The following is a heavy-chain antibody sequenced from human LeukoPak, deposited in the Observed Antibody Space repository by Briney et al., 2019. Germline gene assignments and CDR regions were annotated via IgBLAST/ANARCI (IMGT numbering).Heavy chain of an antibody. V-gene: IGHV1-2*02. Sequence: ASVKVSCKASGYTFTGYYMHWVRQAPGQGLEWMGWINPNSGGTNYAQKFQGRVTMTRDTSISTAYMELSRLRSDDTAVYYCAREDSSSWYLGYYYYYMDVWGKGTTVTASS. J-gene: IGHJ6*03. D-gene: IGHD6-13*01. CDR3: AREDSSSWYLGYYYYYMDV. CDR2: INPNSGGT. CDR1: GYTFTGYY.